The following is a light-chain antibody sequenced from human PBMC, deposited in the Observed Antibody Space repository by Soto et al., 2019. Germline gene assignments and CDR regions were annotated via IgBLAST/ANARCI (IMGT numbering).Light chain of an antibody. CDR2: AAS. V-gene: IGKV1-12*01. CDR1: QDIGSW. J-gene: IGKJ5*01. CDR3: QQNFSIPIT. Sequence: DIQMTQSPSSVSASVGDRVTITCRASQDIGSWFAWYQQKPGKVPKLLIYAASILKSGVPSRFSGSGSGTHFTLTITGLQPADFATYYCQQNFSIPITFGQGTRLEIK.